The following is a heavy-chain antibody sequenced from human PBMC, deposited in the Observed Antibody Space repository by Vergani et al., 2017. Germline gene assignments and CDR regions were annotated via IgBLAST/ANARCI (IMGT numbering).Heavy chain of an antibody. V-gene: IGHV4-39*01. CDR3: ARHKEQLVPGNYYYYYYMDV. CDR1: GGSIRSTFYY. J-gene: IGHJ6*03. Sequence: QAQLQESGPRLVKPSETLSLTCTVSGGSIRSTFYYWGWIRQPPGKGLEWIGTIYYSGSTYYNPSLKSRVTISVDTSKNQFSLKLNSVTAADTAVYYCARHKEQLVPGNYYYYYYMDVWGKGTTVTVSS. CDR2: IYYSGST. D-gene: IGHD6-13*01.